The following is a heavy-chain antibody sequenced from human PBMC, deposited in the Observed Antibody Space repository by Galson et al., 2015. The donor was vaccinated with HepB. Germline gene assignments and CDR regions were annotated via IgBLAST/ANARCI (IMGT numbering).Heavy chain of an antibody. CDR1: GGSISSYY. CDR2: IYYSGST. J-gene: IGHJ3*02. D-gene: IGHD5-18*01. CDR3: ARLSRGYSYGPPWAFDI. V-gene: IGHV4-59*08. Sequence: ETLSLTCTVSGGSISSYYWSWIRQPPGKGLEWIGYIYYSGSTNYNPSLKSRVTISVDTSKNQFSLKLSSVTAADTAVYYCARLSRGYSYGPPWAFDIWGQGTMVTVSS.